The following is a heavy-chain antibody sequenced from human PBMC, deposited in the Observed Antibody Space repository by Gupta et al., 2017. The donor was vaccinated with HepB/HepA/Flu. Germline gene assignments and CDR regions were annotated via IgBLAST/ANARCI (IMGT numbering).Heavy chain of an antibody. Sequence: EVKLVESGGGLVKPGKSLRISCAASGFTFSTYSMNLVRQAPGKGLEWVSSISISSSYKYYADSVMGRFTIFRDNAKNSLYLQMNILRAEDTAVYYCARESGSYGLLPIDYWGQGTLVSVSS. CDR2: ISISSSYK. CDR3: ARESGSYGLLPIDY. CDR1: GFTFSTYS. D-gene: IGHD1-26*01. J-gene: IGHJ4*02. V-gene: IGHV3-21*02.